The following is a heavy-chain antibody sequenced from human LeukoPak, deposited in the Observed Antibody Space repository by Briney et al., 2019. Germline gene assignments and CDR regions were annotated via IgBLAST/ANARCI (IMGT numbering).Heavy chain of an antibody. CDR2: MNPNSGNT. J-gene: IGHJ6*03. D-gene: IGHD4-17*01. CDR3: ARTVTTHPIYYYYMDV. Sequence: ASVKVSCEASGYTFTSYDINWVRQATGQGLEWMGWMNPNSGNTGYAQKFQGRVTITRNTSISTAYMELSSLRSEDTAVYYCARTVTTHPIYYYYMDVWGKGTTVTVSS. CDR1: GYTFTSYD. V-gene: IGHV1-8*03.